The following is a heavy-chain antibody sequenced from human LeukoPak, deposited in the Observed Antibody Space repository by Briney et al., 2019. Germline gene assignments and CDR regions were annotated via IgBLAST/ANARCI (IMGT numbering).Heavy chain of an antibody. CDR1: GYTFTGYY. CDR3: AREEMESYASY. D-gene: IGHD1-26*01. J-gene: IGHJ4*02. Sequence: ASVKVSCKASGYTFTGYYMHWVRQAPGQGLEWMGIINPSGGSTSYAQKFQGRVTMTRDMSTSTVYMELSSLRSEDTAVYYCAREEMESYASYWGRGTLVTVSS. V-gene: IGHV1-46*01. CDR2: INPSGGST.